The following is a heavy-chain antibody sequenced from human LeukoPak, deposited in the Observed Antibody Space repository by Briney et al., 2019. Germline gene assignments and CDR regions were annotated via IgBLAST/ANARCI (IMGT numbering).Heavy chain of an antibody. D-gene: IGHD2/OR15-2a*01. V-gene: IGHV3-7*01. J-gene: IGHJ4*02. CDR3: ARDLSWVPLAY. CDR2: IKQDGSEK. CDR1: GFTFSSYW. Sequence: GGSLRLSCAASGFTFSSYWMSWVRQAPGKGLEWVANIKQDGSEKYYVDSVKGRFTISRDNAKNTRYLQMNSLRAEDTAVYYCARDLSWVPLAYWGQGTLVTVSS.